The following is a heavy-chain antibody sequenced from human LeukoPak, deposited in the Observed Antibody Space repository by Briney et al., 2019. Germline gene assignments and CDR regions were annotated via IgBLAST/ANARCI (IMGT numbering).Heavy chain of an antibody. CDR1: GDSIRGYY. Sequence: TPSETLPLTCTVSGDSIRGYYWTWIRQAAGKGLEWIGRMSISENNYSPSFKSRVTMSLDTSKNQFSLRLSSVTAADTAVYYCARDLSMTGEGFFDLWGPGTLVSVSS. D-gene: IGHD3-10*01. V-gene: IGHV4-4*07. CDR3: ARDLSMTGEGFFDL. J-gene: IGHJ2*01. CDR2: MSISEN.